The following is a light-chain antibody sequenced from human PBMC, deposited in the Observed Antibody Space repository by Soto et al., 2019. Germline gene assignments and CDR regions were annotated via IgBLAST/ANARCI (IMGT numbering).Light chain of an antibody. CDR2: LNSDGSH. CDR3: QSWDTGIHRV. CDR1: SGHSTYA. J-gene: IGLJ2*01. Sequence: QPVLAQSPSASASLGASGKLTFTLSSGHSTYAIAWHQQQPEKGPRYLMKLNSDGSHTKGDGIPERFSGSSSGAERYLSISSLQSEDEADYYCQSWDTGIHRVFGGGTQLTVL. V-gene: IGLV4-69*01.